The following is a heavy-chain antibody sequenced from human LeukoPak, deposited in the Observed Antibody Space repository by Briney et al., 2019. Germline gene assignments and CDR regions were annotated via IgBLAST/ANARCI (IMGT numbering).Heavy chain of an antibody. CDR1: GGSFSGYY. V-gene: IGHV4-34*01. CDR3: ARGGGGHGSGTPHYYYGMDV. J-gene: IGHJ6*04. Sequence: SETLSLTCAVYGGSFSGYYWSWIRQPPGKGLEWIGEINHSGSTNYNPSLKSRVTISVDTSKNQFSLKLSSVTAADTAVYYCARGGGGHGSGTPHYYYGMDVWGKGTTVTVSS. D-gene: IGHD3-10*01. CDR2: INHSGST.